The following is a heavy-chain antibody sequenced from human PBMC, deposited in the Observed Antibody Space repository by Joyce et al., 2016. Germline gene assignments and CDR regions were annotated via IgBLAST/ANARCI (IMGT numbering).Heavy chain of an antibody. CDR2: FDPGDGET. D-gene: IGHD2-21*01. CDR3: ASGDTSYGSFDL. Sequence: QVQLVQSGAEVKKHGASVKVSCTVSEYTLTELSIHWVRQAPGKGLEWMGSFDPGDGETSYALKFQGRLTMDEDTATEAEAMELSSLTSEDTARYYCASGDTSYGSFDLWGRGALVTVSS. V-gene: IGHV1-24*01. CDR1: EYTLTELS. J-gene: IGHJ2*01.